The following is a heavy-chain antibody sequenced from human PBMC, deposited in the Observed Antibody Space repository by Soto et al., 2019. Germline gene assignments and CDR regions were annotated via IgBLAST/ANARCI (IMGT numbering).Heavy chain of an antibody. Sequence: LTSTVSADSISGYYWGWLRQPPGKGLEWIGYIHYSGSTNYNPSLRSRVTISVDTPKNQFSLKVNSMTAADTAIYYFSRGGVAARKGRWFAPWDPGTL. CDR3: SRGGVAARKGRWFAP. CDR1: ADSISGYY. J-gene: IGHJ5*02. V-gene: IGHV4-59*01. D-gene: IGHD2-15*01. CDR2: IHYSGST.